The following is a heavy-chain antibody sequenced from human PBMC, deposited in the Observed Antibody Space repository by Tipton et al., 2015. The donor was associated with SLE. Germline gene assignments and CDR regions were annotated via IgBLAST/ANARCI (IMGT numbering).Heavy chain of an antibody. J-gene: IGHJ3*02. CDR3: ARDGGSGSMSDAFDI. CDR2: IYYSGST. D-gene: IGHD3-10*01. Sequence: TLSLTCTVSGGSISSYYWSWIRQPPGKGLEWIGYIYYSGSTNYNPSLKSRVTMSVDTSKNQFSLKLSSVTAADTAVYYCARDGGSGSMSDAFDIWGQGTMVTVSS. V-gene: IGHV4-59*12. CDR1: GGSISSYY.